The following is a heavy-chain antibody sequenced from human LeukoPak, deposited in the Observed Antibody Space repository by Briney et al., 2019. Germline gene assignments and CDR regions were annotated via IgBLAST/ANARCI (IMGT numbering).Heavy chain of an antibody. Sequence: SETLSLTCAVYGWSFNDYYWNWIRQPPGKGLEWIGEINARGDTNFNPSLKSRVTISVDTSKSQFSLRLTSMISTYTGVYYCARGQVPAARGYNWFDPWGQGTLVTVSS. V-gene: IGHV4-34*01. CDR2: INARGDT. J-gene: IGHJ5*02. D-gene: IGHD2-2*01. CDR1: GWSFNDYY. CDR3: ARGQVPAARGYNWFDP.